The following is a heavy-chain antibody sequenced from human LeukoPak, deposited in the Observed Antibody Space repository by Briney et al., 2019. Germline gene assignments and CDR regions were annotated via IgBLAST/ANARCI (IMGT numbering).Heavy chain of an antibody. D-gene: IGHD6-19*01. CDR1: GYTVTSYG. CDR2: ISAYNGNT. Sequence: GASVKVSCKASGYTVTSYGISWVRQAPGQGLEWMGWISAYNGNTNYTQKLQGRVTMTTDTSTSTAYMELRSLKSDDTAVYYCARVRSGWQREGIFDYWGQGTLVTVSS. J-gene: IGHJ4*02. CDR3: ARVRSGWQREGIFDY. V-gene: IGHV1-18*01.